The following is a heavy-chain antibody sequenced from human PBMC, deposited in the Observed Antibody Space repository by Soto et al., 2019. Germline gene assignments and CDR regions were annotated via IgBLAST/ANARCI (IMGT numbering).Heavy chain of an antibody. V-gene: IGHV1-58*01. J-gene: IGHJ4*02. D-gene: IGHD2-8*01. CDR3: AADATAWQQMVPSDY. CDR1: GFTFTSSA. Sequence: SVKVSCKASGFTFTSSAFQWVRQARGQRLEWIGWIAVGSGYTNYAQRFQDRVTLTRDMSTATTYMELSRLTSEDTAIYYCAADATAWQQMVPSDYWGQGALVTVS. CDR2: IAVGSGYT.